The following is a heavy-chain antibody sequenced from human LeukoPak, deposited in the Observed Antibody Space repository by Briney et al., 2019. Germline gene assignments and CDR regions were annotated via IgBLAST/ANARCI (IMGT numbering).Heavy chain of an antibody. V-gene: IGHV3-53*01. CDR2: AYSGGIT. Sequence: GSLRLSCAASGFTFSSNYMSWVRQAPGKGLEWVSVAYSGGITYYLDSVKGRFTVSRDNSKNTLYLQMNSLRAEDTAVYYCAKGGIVVPTKYYFDCWGHGTLVTVSS. D-gene: IGHD2-2*01. CDR1: GFTFSSNY. CDR3: AKGGIVVPTKYYFDC. J-gene: IGHJ4*01.